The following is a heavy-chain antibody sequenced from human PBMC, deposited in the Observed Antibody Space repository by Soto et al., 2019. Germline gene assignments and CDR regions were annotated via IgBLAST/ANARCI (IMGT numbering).Heavy chain of an antibody. CDR3: ARHRFNYYDNTVYYYFDY. J-gene: IGHJ4*02. D-gene: IGHD3-22*01. CDR2: ISGHNGNT. CDR1: GYTFTSYG. V-gene: IGHV1-18*04. Sequence: RASVKVSCKASGYTFTSYGISWVRQAPGQGPEWMGWISGHNGNTNHPQSLQGRITMTTDTSRNTVYMELRGLRSDDTAVYYCARHRFNYYDNTVYYYFDYWGQGTLVTVSS.